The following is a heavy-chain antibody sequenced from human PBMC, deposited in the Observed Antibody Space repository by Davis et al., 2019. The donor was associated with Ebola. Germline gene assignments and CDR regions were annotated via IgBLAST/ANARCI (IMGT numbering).Heavy chain of an antibody. Sequence: PGGSLRLSCAASGFTFSSYGMHWVRQAPGKGLEWVAFIRYDGSNKYYADSVKGRFTISRDNSKNTLYLQMNSLRAEDTAVYYCAKGGIVVVIAAYFDYWGQGTLVTVSS. D-gene: IGHD2-15*01. CDR1: GFTFSSYG. CDR3: AKGGIVVVIAAYFDY. J-gene: IGHJ4*02. V-gene: IGHV3-30*02. CDR2: IRYDGSNK.